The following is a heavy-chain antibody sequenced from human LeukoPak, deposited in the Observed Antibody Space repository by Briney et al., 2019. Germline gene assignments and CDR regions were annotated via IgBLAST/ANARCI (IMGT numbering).Heavy chain of an antibody. Sequence: KPSETLSLTCAVYGGSFSGYYWSWIRQPPGKGLEWIGEINHSGSTNYNPSLKSRVTISVDTSKNQFSLKLSSVTAADTAVYYCASRLPTTVTTGDSTDYWGQGTLVTVSS. CDR1: GGSFSGYY. CDR3: ASRLPTTVTTGDSTDY. V-gene: IGHV4-34*01. D-gene: IGHD4-11*01. J-gene: IGHJ4*02. CDR2: INHSGST.